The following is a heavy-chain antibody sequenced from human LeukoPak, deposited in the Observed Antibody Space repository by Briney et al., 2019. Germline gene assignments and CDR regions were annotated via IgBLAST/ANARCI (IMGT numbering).Heavy chain of an antibody. CDR2: IYYSGNT. V-gene: IGHV4-39*01. Sequence: SETLSLTCTVSGVSISSSNSYWGWIRQPPGKGLEWIGSIYYSGNTYYNASLKSQVSISIDTSKNQFSLRLTSVTAADTAIYYCVSHETPYYYIDVWGKGTTVTISS. J-gene: IGHJ6*03. CDR3: VSHETPYYYIDV. CDR1: GVSISSSNSY.